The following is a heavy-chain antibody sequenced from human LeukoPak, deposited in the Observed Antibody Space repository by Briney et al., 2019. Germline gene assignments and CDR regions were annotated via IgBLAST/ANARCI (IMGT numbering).Heavy chain of an antibody. D-gene: IGHD6-13*01. V-gene: IGHV5-10-1*01. J-gene: IGHJ4*02. Sequence: GESLKISCKGSGYSFTSYWISWVRQMPGKGLEWMGRIDPSDSYTNYSPSFQGHVTISADKSISTAYLRWSSLKASDTAMYYCAMPSPVVSSWYSSDYWGQGTLVTVSS. CDR3: AMPSPVVSSWYSSDY. CDR1: GYSFTSYW. CDR2: IDPSDSYT.